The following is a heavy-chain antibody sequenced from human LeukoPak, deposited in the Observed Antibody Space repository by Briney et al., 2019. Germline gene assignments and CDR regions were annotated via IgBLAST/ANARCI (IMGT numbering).Heavy chain of an antibody. CDR3: ATARYSSGYYLVDAFDI. CDR2: INPSGGST. Sequence: ASVKVSCKASGHTFTSYYMHWVRQAPGQGLEWMGIINPSGGSTSYAQKFQGRVTMTRHTSISTAYMELSSLRSEDTAVYYCATARYSSGYYLVDAFDIWGQGTMVTVSS. D-gene: IGHD3-22*01. J-gene: IGHJ3*02. V-gene: IGHV1-46*01. CDR1: GHTFTSYY.